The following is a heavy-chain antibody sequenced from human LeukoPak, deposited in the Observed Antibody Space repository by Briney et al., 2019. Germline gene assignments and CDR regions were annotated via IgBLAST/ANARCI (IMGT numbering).Heavy chain of an antibody. D-gene: IGHD6-13*01. CDR3: AILEGIAAAGYYFDY. CDR2: IYYSGST. Sequence: SETLSLTCTVSGGSISSYYWSWIRQPPGKGLEWIGYIYYSGSTNYNPSLKSRVTISVDTSKNQFSLKLSSVTAADTAVYYCAILEGIAAAGYYFDYWGQGTLVTVSS. J-gene: IGHJ4*02. V-gene: IGHV4-59*08. CDR1: GGSISSYY.